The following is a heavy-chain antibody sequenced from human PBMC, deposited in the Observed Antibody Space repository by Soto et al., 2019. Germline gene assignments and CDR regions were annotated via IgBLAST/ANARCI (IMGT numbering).Heavy chain of an antibody. Sequence: GGSLRLSCAASGFTFSSYAMSWVRQAPGKGLEWVSAISGSGGSTYYADSVKGRFTISRDNSKNTLYLQMNSLRAEDTAVYYCAKDLGFCSGGSCLSYAFDIWGKGTMVPVSS. CDR1: GFTFSSYA. J-gene: IGHJ3*02. CDR2: ISGSGGST. V-gene: IGHV3-23*01. CDR3: AKDLGFCSGGSCLSYAFDI. D-gene: IGHD2-15*01.